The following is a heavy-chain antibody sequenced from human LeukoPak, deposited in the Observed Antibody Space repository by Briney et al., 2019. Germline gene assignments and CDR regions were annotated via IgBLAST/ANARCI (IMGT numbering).Heavy chain of an antibody. Sequence: SETLSLTCTVSGGSISSDYWSWIRQPPGKGLEWIGYIYYSGSTHYNPSLKSRVTISVDTSKNQFSLKLSSVTAADTAVYYCARAGGSGHAFDIWGQGTMVTVSS. J-gene: IGHJ3*02. CDR2: IYYSGST. CDR3: ARAGGSGHAFDI. CDR1: GGSISSDY. D-gene: IGHD3-10*01. V-gene: IGHV4-59*01.